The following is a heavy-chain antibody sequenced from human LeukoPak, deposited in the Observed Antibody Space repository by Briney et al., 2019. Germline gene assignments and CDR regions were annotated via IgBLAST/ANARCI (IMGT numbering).Heavy chain of an antibody. J-gene: IGHJ4*02. V-gene: IGHV1-69*05. CDR3: ARADYGSGPCDY. CDR1: GGTFSSYT. D-gene: IGHD3-10*01. Sequence: SVKVSCKASGGTFSSYTISWVRQAPGQGLEWMGGIIPIFGTANYAQKFQGRVTITTDESTSTAYMELSSLRSEDTAVYYCARADYGSGPCDYWGQGTLVTVSS. CDR2: IIPIFGTA.